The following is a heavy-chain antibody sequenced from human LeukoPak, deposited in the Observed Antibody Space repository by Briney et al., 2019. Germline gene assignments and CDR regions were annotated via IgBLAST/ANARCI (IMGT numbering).Heavy chain of an antibody. CDR3: ARAPRDYYGSRGYPLNYYYGMDV. CDR2: ISSSSGNI. CDR1: EFSFSDYT. D-gene: IGHD3-10*01. J-gene: IGHJ6*02. V-gene: IGHV3-21*01. Sequence: GGSLRLSCTASEFSFSDYTMSWVRQAPGKGLEWVALISSSSGNIYYADSLKGRFTISRDNAQNSLYPQMNSLRAEDTAVYYCARAPRDYYGSRGYPLNYYYGMDVWGQGTTVTVSS.